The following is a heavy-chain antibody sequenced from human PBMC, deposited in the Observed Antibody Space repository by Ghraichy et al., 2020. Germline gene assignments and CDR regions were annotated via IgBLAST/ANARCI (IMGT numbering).Heavy chain of an antibody. CDR1: GYSISSAYY. J-gene: IGHJ4*02. Sequence: EYLNISCAVSGYSISSAYYWGWIRQPPGKGLEWIGSLYHSGSTYYNPSLKSRVTISVDTSKNQFSLKLNSVTAADTAVYYCAGISDYLNYWGQGALVTVSS. V-gene: IGHV4-38-2*01. D-gene: IGHD3-10*01. CDR2: LYHSGST. CDR3: AGISDYLNY.